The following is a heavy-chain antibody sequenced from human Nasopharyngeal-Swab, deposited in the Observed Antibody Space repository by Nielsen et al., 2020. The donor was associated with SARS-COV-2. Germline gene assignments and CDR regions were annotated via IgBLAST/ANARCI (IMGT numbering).Heavy chain of an antibody. V-gene: IGHV4-61*03. D-gene: IGHD1-1*01. J-gene: IGHJ6*03. Sequence: ESLKISCTVSGGSISSSSYYWSWIRQFPGKRLEWIGHISHTGSTHYSPSVKSRVTISADTSDNHVSLSLSSVTAADTATYFCARRRQQTSYLDVWGKGAPVTVSS. CDR1: GGSISSSSYY. CDR2: ISHTGST. CDR3: ARRRQQTSYLDV.